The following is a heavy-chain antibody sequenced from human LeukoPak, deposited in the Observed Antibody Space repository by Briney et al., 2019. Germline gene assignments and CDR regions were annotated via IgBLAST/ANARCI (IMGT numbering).Heavy chain of an antibody. Sequence: PSETLSLTCTVSGGSISTSNYYWGWIRQPPGKGLEWIGNIFYSGSTYYSPSLKRRVTISVDTSKNQFSLKLSSVTAADTAVYYCASDSSSWFGFDYWGQGTLVTVSS. CDR1: GGSISTSNYY. D-gene: IGHD6-13*01. CDR2: IFYSGST. V-gene: IGHV4-39*07. CDR3: ASDSSSWFGFDY. J-gene: IGHJ4*02.